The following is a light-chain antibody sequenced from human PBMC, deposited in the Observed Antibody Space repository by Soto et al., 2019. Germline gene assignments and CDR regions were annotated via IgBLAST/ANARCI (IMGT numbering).Light chain of an antibody. V-gene: IGKV1-17*01. CDR2: AAS. Sequence: DIQMTQSPSSLSASVGDRVTITCRASQGIRSDLGWYQQKPGKAPKRLIHAASSLQSGVPSRFSGSGSGTEFTLTISSLQPEDLATYYCLQHNSYPPDTFGQGTKLEIK. CDR1: QGIRSD. CDR3: LQHNSYPPDT. J-gene: IGKJ2*01.